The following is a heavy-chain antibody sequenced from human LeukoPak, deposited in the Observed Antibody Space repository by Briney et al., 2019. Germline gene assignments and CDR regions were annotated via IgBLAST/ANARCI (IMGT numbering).Heavy chain of an antibody. Sequence: SETLSLTCTVSGGSISRYYWSWVRQPPGKRLEWIGYVYYTGNTNYNPSLESRVTISVDTSKNQFSLKLSSVTAADTAVYYCASIAAAGPTVSGFDYWGQGTLVTVSS. D-gene: IGHD6-13*01. J-gene: IGHJ4*02. V-gene: IGHV4-59*12. CDR3: ASIAAAGPTVSGFDY. CDR2: VYYTGNT. CDR1: GGSISRYY.